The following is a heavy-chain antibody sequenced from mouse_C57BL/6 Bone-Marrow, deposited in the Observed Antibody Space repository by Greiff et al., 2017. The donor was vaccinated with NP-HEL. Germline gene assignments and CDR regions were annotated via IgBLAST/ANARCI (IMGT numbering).Heavy chain of an antibody. D-gene: IGHD3-2*02. CDR3: AREGTAEARGYYFDY. CDR1: GYSFTDYN. CDR2: INPNYGTT. Sequence: EVKLMESGPELVKPGASVKISCKASGYSFTDYNMNWVKQSNGKSLEWIGVINPNYGTTSYNQKFKGKATLTVDQSSSTAYMQLNSLTSEDSAVYYCAREGTAEARGYYFDYWGQGTTLTVSA. V-gene: IGHV1-39*01. J-gene: IGHJ2*01.